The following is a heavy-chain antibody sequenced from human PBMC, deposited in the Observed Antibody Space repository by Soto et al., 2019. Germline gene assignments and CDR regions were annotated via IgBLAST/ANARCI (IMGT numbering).Heavy chain of an antibody. V-gene: IGHV1-18*01. Sequence: QVQLVQSGTEVKKPWASVMVSCKTSGYTFTSYGISWVRQAPGQGLEWMGLISPYNGDTIYARKFQGRVIVTADTATSTVYMELRSLRSDDTAVYYCVRDASSGYRGWWDPWGQGTLVTVSS. CDR3: VRDASSGYRGWWDP. CDR2: ISPYNGDT. J-gene: IGHJ5*02. CDR1: GYTFTSYG. D-gene: IGHD5-18*01.